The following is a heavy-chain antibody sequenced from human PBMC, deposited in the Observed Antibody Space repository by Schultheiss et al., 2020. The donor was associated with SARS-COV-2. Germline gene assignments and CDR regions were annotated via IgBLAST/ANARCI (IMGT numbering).Heavy chain of an antibody. CDR2: ISSSSSYI. D-gene: IGHD5-12*01. Sequence: GGSLRLSCAASGFTFSSYGMHWVRQAPGKGLEWVSSISSSSSYIYYADSVKGRFTISRDNAKNSLYLQMNSLRAEDTAVYYCARLVATIMLDYWGQGTLVTVSS. V-gene: IGHV3-21*04. CDR1: GFTFSSYG. CDR3: ARLVATIMLDY. J-gene: IGHJ4*02.